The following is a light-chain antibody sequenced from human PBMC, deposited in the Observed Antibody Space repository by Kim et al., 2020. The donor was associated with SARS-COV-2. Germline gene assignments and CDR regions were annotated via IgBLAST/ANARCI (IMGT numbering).Light chain of an antibody. V-gene: IGLV3-19*01. CDR2: GKN. J-gene: IGLJ3*02. Sequence: SSELTQDPAVSVALGQTVRITCQGDNVKNYYASWYQQKPGQAHVLVIDGKNTRPSGIPDRFSGSSSGNTASLTITGAQTEDEADYYCNSRDSSGNHWVFGGGTQLTVL. CDR3: NSRDSSGNHWV. CDR1: NVKNYY.